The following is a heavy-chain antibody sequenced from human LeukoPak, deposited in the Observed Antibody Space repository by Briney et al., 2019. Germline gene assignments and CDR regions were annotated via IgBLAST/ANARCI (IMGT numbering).Heavy chain of an antibody. J-gene: IGHJ3*02. D-gene: IGHD3-9*01. CDR3: AKVHDGLRYFDWSYDAFDI. V-gene: IGHV3-48*01. CDR2: ISSSSSTI. Sequence: GGSLRLSCAASGFTFSSYSMNWVRQAPGKGLEWVSYISSSSSTIYYADSVKGRFTISRDNSKNTLYLQMNSLRAEDTAVYYCAKVHDGLRYFDWSYDAFDIWGQGTMVTVSS. CDR1: GFTFSSYS.